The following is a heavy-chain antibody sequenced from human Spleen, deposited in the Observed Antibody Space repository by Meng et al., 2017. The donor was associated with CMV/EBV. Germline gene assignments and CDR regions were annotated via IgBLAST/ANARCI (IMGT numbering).Heavy chain of an antibody. CDR2: VFPILDIT. Sequence: SVKVSCKASGGTFSSYTVTWVRQAPGQGLEWMGRVFPILDITNYAQKLQGRVTITADKSTSISYMELSSLRSEDTAVYYCVRLDCTSDSCFAGGTDYWGQGTLVTVSS. CDR3: VRLDCTSDSCFAGGTDY. V-gene: IGHV1-69*02. CDR1: GGTFSSYT. J-gene: IGHJ4*02. D-gene: IGHD2-8*02.